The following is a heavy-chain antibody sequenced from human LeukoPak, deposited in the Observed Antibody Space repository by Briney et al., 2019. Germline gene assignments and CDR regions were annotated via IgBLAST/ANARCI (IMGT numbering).Heavy chain of an antibody. V-gene: IGHV3-64*01. D-gene: IGHD3-22*01. CDR2: ISSNGGST. Sequence: PGGSLRLSCAASGFTFSSYAMHWVRQAPGKGLEYVSAISSNGGSTYYANSVKGRFTISRDNSKNTLYLQMGSLRAEDMAVYYCAREVESSYYYDSSGSDAFDIWGQGTMVTVSS. CDR1: GFTFSSYA. CDR3: AREVESSYYYDSSGSDAFDI. J-gene: IGHJ3*02.